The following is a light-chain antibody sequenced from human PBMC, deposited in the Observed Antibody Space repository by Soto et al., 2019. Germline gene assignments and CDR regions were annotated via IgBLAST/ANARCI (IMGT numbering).Light chain of an antibody. V-gene: IGKV3-11*01. CDR2: DAS. Sequence: EIVLTQSPATLSLSPGERATLSCRASQSVSSYFAWYQQKPGQAPRLLIYDASNRATGIPARFSGSGSGTDFTLTISSLEPEDFAVYYCHQRSNWPLTFDQGTKV. J-gene: IGKJ1*01. CDR3: HQRSNWPLT. CDR1: QSVSSY.